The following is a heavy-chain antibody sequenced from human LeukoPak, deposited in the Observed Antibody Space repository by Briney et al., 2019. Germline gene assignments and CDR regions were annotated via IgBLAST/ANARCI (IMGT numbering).Heavy chain of an antibody. CDR3: AREKAVAGTQFDY. CDR2: ISSSGSTI. D-gene: IGHD6-19*01. Sequence: PGGSLRLSXAASGFTFSDYYMSWIRQAPGKGLEWVSYISSSGSTIYYADSVKGRFTISRDNAKNLLYLQMNSLRAEDTAVYYCAREKAVAGTQFDYWGQGTLVTVSS. CDR1: GFTFSDYY. J-gene: IGHJ4*02. V-gene: IGHV3-11*04.